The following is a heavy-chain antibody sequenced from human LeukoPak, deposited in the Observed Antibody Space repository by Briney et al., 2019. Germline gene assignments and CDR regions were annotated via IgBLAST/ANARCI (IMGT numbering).Heavy chain of an antibody. V-gene: IGHV1-2*02. CDR2: INPNSGGT. J-gene: IGHJ3*02. D-gene: IGHD5-18*01. CDR3: AREAGGYSYGSAFDI. CDR1: GYTFTGYY. Sequence: ASVKVSCKASGYTFTGYYMHWVRQAPGQGLEWMGWINPNSGGTNYAQKFQGRVTMTRDTSISTAYMELSRLRSEDTAVYYCAREAGGYSYGSAFDIWGQGTMVTVSS.